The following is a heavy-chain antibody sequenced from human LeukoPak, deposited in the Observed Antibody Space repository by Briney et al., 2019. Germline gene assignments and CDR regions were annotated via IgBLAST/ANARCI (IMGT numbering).Heavy chain of an antibody. J-gene: IGHJ4*02. Sequence: PSQTLPLTCTVSGGSISSGDYYWSWIRQPPGKGLEWIGYIYYSGSTYYNPSLKSRVTISVDTSKNQFSLKLSSVTAADTAVYYCARDLRPMYDRYGIADVDWGQGTLVTVSS. CDR2: IYYSGST. V-gene: IGHV4-30-4*01. D-gene: IGHD3-22*01. CDR3: ARDLRPMYDRYGIADVD. CDR1: GGSISSGDYY.